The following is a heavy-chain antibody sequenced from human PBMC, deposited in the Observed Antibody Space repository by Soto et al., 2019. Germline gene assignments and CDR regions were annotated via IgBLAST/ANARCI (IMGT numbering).Heavy chain of an antibody. Sequence: ASVKVSCKASGYTFTSYDINWVRQATGQGLERMGWMNPNSGNTGYAQKFQGRVTMTRNTSISTAYMELSSLRYEDTAVYYCARGRGYYDLYSYNYIDFWGKKTTVTVSS. J-gene: IGHJ6*03. CDR1: GYTFTSYD. D-gene: IGHD3-3*01. CDR3: ARGRGYYDLYSYNYIDF. CDR2: MNPNSGNT. V-gene: IGHV1-8*01.